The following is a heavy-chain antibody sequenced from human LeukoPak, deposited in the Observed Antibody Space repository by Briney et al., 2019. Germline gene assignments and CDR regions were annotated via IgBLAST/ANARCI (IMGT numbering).Heavy chain of an antibody. CDR3: ARGTTVITKGATYYFDY. V-gene: IGHV4-39*07. J-gene: IGHJ4*02. CDR1: GGSISSSSYY. Sequence: PSETLSLTCTVSGGSISSSSYYWGWLRQPPGKGLEWIGSIYYSGSTYYHPSLKTRVTISLDTSKSQFSLKLSSVTAADTAVYYCARGTTVITKGATYYFDYWGQGTLVTVSS. CDR2: IYYSGST. D-gene: IGHD4-11*01.